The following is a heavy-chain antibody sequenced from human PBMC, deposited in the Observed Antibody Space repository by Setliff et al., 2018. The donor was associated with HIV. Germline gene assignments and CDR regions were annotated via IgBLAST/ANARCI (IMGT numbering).Heavy chain of an antibody. V-gene: IGHV4-38-2*02. CDR1: NSSISGHYY. CDR3: ARRVPTILHDAFDI. J-gene: IGHJ3*02. CDR2: IFLSGGT. Sequence: SETLSLTCTVSNSSISGHYYWGWSRQPPGKGLEWIARIFLSGGTFYNPSLESRVTISIDTSKNQFSLRLRSVTAADTAMYFCARRVPTILHDAFDIWGQGTMVTVSS. D-gene: IGHD1-1*01.